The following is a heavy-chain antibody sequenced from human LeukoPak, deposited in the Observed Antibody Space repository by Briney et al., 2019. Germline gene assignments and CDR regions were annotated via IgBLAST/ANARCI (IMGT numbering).Heavy chain of an antibody. Sequence: ASVKVSCKASGYTFTSYGISWVRQAPGQGPEWMGRISAYSGNTNYAQKLQGRVTMTTDTSTSTAYMELRSLRSDDTAVYYCARGHAYYDSSGYYYFQHWGQGTLVTVSS. CDR3: ARGHAYYDSSGYYYFQH. CDR1: GYTFTSYG. J-gene: IGHJ1*01. CDR2: ISAYSGNT. V-gene: IGHV1-18*01. D-gene: IGHD3-22*01.